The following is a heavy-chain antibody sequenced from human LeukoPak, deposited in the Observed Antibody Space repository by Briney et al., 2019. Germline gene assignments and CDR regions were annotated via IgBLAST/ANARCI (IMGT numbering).Heavy chain of an antibody. V-gene: IGHV4-59*01. D-gene: IGHD3-22*01. CDR1: GGSISSYY. CDR3: ARDSLRYYDSSGSIDY. J-gene: IGHJ4*02. Sequence: PSETLSLTCTVSGGSISSYYWSWIRQPPGKGLEWIGYIYYSGSTNYNPSLKSRVTISVDTSKNQFSLKLSSVTAADTAVYYCARDSLRYYDSSGSIDYWGQGTLVTVSS. CDR2: IYYSGST.